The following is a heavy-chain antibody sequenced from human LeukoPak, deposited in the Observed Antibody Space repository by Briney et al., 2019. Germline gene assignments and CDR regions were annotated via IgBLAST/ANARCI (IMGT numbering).Heavy chain of an antibody. Sequence: GGSLRLSCAAAGLTVSSNYMTWVRQAPGEGLEWVSVFYNGINTYYADSVKGRFTTSRDNSKNTLYLQMNSLKTEDTAVYYCTTDRPSNDAFDIWGQGTMVTVSS. CDR1: GLTVSSNY. CDR2: FYNGINT. J-gene: IGHJ3*02. CDR3: TTDRPSNDAFDI. V-gene: IGHV3-66*01.